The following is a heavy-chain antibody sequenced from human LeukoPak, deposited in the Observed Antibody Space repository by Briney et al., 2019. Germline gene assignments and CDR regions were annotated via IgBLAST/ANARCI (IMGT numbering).Heavy chain of an antibody. CDR1: GFTFSSYS. CDR2: ISSSSSTI. D-gene: IGHD6-6*01. Sequence: GGSLRLSCAASGFTFSSYSMNWVRQAPGKGLEWVSYISSSSSTIYYADSVKGRFTISRDNAKNSLYLQMNSLRAEDTAVYYCARDLVRTPRRNRNGMDVWGQGTTVTVSS. J-gene: IGHJ6*02. CDR3: ARDLVRTPRRNRNGMDV. V-gene: IGHV3-48*01.